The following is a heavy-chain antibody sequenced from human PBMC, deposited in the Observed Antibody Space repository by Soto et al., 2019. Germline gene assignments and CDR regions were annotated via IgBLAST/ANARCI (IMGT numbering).Heavy chain of an antibody. J-gene: IGHJ5*02. Sequence: SETLSLTCTVSAGSISSSSYYWGWIRQPPGKGLEWIGSVYYSGSTYYNTSLESRVTISVDTSKNQFSLKLSSVTAADTAVYYFASHFINCSGGSCFSLNWFDPWGQGTLVTVSS. CDR1: AGSISSSSYY. CDR2: VYYSGST. V-gene: IGHV4-39*01. D-gene: IGHD2-15*01. CDR3: ASHFINCSGGSCFSLNWFDP.